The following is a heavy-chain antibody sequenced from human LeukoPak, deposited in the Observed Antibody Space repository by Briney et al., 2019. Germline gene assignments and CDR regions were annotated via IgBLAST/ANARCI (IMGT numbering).Heavy chain of an antibody. Sequence: SETLSLTCTVSGGSISSYYWSWIRQPAGKGLEWIGRIYTSGSTNYNPSLKSRVTMSVDTSKNQFSLKLSSVTAADTAVYYCASSAAAGRDDAFDIWGQGTMVTVSS. V-gene: IGHV4-4*07. J-gene: IGHJ3*02. CDR3: ASSAAAGRDDAFDI. D-gene: IGHD6-13*01. CDR2: IYTSGST. CDR1: GGSISSYY.